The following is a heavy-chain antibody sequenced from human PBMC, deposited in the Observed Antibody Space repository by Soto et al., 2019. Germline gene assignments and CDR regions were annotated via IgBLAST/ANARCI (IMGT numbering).Heavy chain of an antibody. CDR3: AKETIAVAGPNYFDF. CDR2: IGNDGAAR. D-gene: IGHD6-19*01. CDR1: GFNFGDYG. Sequence: LRLSCVGSGFNFGDYGMHWVRHTPGKGLEWVAVIGNDGAARFYGDSVKGRFTISRDNSRSTFYLQMNSLRPEDTAMYYCAKETIAVAGPNYFDFWGQGTQVTVSS. V-gene: IGHV3-30*18. J-gene: IGHJ4*02.